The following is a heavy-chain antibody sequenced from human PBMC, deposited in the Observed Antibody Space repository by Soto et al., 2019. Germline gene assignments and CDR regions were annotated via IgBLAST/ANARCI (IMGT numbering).Heavy chain of an antibody. V-gene: IGHV3-15*07. CDR1: GYTFSNAW. CDR2: IKSKTDGGTT. Sequence: EVQLVESGGGLVKPGRSLRLSCGASGYTFSNAWMNWVRQAPGKGLEWVGRIKSKTDGGTTDYAAPVKGRFTISRDDSKNTLYLQMNSLKTEDTAVYYCTTEVKWNYGFDYWGQGTLVTVSS. CDR3: TTEVKWNYGFDY. D-gene: IGHD1-7*01. J-gene: IGHJ4*02.